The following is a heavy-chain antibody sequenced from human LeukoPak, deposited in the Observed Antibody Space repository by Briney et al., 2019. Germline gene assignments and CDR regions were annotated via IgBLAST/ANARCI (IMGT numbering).Heavy chain of an antibody. D-gene: IGHD2-2*01. V-gene: IGHV3-13*01. J-gene: IGHJ6*02. Sequence: GGSLRLSCAASGFTFSSYDMHWVRQATGKGLEWAPAIGTAGDTYYPDSVKGRFTISRDNAKNSLYLQMNSLRAEDTAVYYCARWVVVPPYYGMDVWGQGTTVTVSS. CDR3: ARWVVVPPYYGMDV. CDR2: IGTAGDT. CDR1: GFTFSSYD.